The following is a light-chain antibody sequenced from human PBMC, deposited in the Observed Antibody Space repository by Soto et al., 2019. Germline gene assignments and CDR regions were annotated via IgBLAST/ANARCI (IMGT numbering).Light chain of an antibody. Sequence: QSVLTQPASVSGSPGQSITISRTGTSSDVGGYNYVSWYQQHPGKAPKLMIYDVSNRPSGVSNRFSGSKSGNTASLTISGLQAEDEAYYYCSSYTSSITLVVFGTGYKVTVL. CDR2: DVS. CDR1: SSDVGGYNY. CDR3: SSYTSSITLVV. J-gene: IGLJ1*01. V-gene: IGLV2-14*01.